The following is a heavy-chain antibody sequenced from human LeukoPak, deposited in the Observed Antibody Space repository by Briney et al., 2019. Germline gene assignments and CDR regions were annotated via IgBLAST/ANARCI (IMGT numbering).Heavy chain of an antibody. Sequence: PGGSLRLSCAASGFTFSSYAMSWVRQAPGKGLEWVSAISGSGGSTYYADSVKGRFTISRDNSKNTLYLQMNSLRAEDTAVYYCAPQRLDIVVVPANDAFDIWGQGTMVTVSS. CDR2: ISGSGGST. CDR1: GFTFSSYA. V-gene: IGHV3-23*01. CDR3: APQRLDIVVVPANDAFDI. D-gene: IGHD2-2*03. J-gene: IGHJ3*02.